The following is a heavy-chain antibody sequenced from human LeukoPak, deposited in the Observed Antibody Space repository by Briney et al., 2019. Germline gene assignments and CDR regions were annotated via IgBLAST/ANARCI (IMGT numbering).Heavy chain of an antibody. CDR3: ARWASTNYMDV. Sequence: SETLSLTCTVSGYSISSGYFWGWIRQPPGKGLEWIGSIYHSGSTSYNPSLKSRLTISVDTSKNQFSLKLSSVTAADTAVYYCARWASTNYMDVWGKGTTVTVSS. CDR1: GYSISSGYF. V-gene: IGHV4-38-2*02. CDR2: IYHSGST. D-gene: IGHD2-2*01. J-gene: IGHJ6*03.